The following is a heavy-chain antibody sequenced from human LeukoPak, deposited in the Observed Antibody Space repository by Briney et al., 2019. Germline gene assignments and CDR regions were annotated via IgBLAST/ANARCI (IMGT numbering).Heavy chain of an antibody. CDR2: IYYSGST. D-gene: IGHD4-11*01. CDR1: GGSISSSSYY. V-gene: IGHV4-39*01. CDR3: ARRSPSDYDAFDI. J-gene: IGHJ3*02. Sequence: SETLSLTCTVSGGSISSSSYYWGWIRQPPGKGLEWIGSIYYSGSTYYNPSLKSRVTISVDTSKNQFSLKLSSVTAADTAVYYCARRSPSDYDAFDIWGQGTMVTVSS.